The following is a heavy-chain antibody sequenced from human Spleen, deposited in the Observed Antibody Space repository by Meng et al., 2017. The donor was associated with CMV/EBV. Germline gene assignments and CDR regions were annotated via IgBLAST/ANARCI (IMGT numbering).Heavy chain of an antibody. CDR2: IDYSGTT. D-gene: IGHD5-18*01. Sequence: CSVSGGPFSRSAYYWSWIRQPPGKGLEWIASIDYSGTTYYRPSLKSRVIISVDTSKNEVSLKVRSATAADTAVYYCARLPGGFSHGYWGQGTLVTVSS. J-gene: IGHJ4*02. CDR1: GGPFSRSAYY. V-gene: IGHV4-39*01. CDR3: ARLPGGFSHGY.